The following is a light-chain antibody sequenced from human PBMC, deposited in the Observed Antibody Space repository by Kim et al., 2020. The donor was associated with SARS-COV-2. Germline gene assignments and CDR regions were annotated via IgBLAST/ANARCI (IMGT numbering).Light chain of an antibody. CDR3: QQHYSTPPS. Sequence: RATLNCQSSQTVVYNSNNKNYVAWYQQKPGQAPKLLIYWASIRESGVSDRFSGSGSETDFTLTISSLQAEDVAVYYCQQHYSTPPSFGQGTKLEI. V-gene: IGKV4-1*01. J-gene: IGKJ2*03. CDR2: WAS. CDR1: QTVVYNSNNKNY.